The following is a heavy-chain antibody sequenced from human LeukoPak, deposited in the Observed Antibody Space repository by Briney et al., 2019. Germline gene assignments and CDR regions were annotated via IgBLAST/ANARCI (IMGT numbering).Heavy chain of an antibody. CDR3: ARDPPTARIAAAGATYFDY. CDR2: ISAYNGNT. D-gene: IGHD6-13*01. CDR1: GYTFTSYG. J-gene: IGHJ4*02. V-gene: IGHV1-18*01. Sequence: ASVKVSCKASGYTFTSYGISWVRLAPGQGLEWMGWISAYNGNTNYAQKLQGRVTMTTDTSTSTAYMELRSLRSDDTAVYYCARDPPTARIAAAGATYFDYWGQGTLVTVSS.